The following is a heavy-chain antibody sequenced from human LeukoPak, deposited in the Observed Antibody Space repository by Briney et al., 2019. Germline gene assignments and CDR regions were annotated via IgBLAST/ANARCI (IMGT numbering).Heavy chain of an antibody. Sequence: GGSLRLSCAASGFMLSSTWMHWVRQAPGKGLVWVSGISWNSGSIGYADSVKGRFTISRDNAKNSLYLQMNSLRAEDTALYYCAKDRWELLPEYYFDYWGQGTLVTVSS. J-gene: IGHJ4*02. CDR2: ISWNSGSI. V-gene: IGHV3-9*01. CDR1: GFMLSSTW. CDR3: AKDRWELLPEYYFDY. D-gene: IGHD1-26*01.